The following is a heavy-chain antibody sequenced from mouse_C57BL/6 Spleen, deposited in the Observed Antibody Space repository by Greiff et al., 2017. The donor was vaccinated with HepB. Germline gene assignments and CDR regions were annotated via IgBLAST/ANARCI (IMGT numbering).Heavy chain of an antibody. CDR2: INPNNGGT. Sequence: EVQLQQSGPELVKPGASVKISCKASGYTFTDYYMNWVKQSHGKSLEWIGDINPNNGGTSYNQKFKGKATLTVDKSSSTAYMELRSLTSEDSAVYFCARDYGSGACCIDVWGTGRTGTVSS. D-gene: IGHD1-1*01. CDR1: GYTFTDYY. J-gene: IGHJ1*03. V-gene: IGHV1-26*01. CDR3: ARDYGSGACCIDV.